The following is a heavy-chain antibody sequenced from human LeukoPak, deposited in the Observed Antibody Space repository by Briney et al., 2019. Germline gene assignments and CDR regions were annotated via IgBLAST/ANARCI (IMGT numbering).Heavy chain of an antibody. Sequence: ASVKVSCKASGYTFTEYGITWVRQAPGQGLEWMGWISTYNGNTNYAQKLQGRVTMTTDTSTSTAYMELRSLRSDDTAVYYCARAYSSSSFDYWGQGTLVTVSS. D-gene: IGHD6-6*01. CDR2: ISTYNGNT. CDR3: ARAYSSSSFDY. V-gene: IGHV1-18*01. J-gene: IGHJ4*02. CDR1: GYTFTEYG.